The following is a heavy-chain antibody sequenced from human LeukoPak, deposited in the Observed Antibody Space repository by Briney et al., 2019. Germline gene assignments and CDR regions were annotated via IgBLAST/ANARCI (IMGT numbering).Heavy chain of an antibody. Sequence: SETLSLTCTVSGASINNNFWTWIRQPPGKGLEWIGYIYSSGSANYNPSLKSRVIISGDTSKNQFSLKLSSATAADTAVYYCATRYYDILTGYYYFDYWGQGTLVTVSS. D-gene: IGHD3-9*01. CDR1: GASINNNF. J-gene: IGHJ4*02. CDR2: IYSSGSA. CDR3: ATRYYDILTGYYYFDY. V-gene: IGHV4-59*08.